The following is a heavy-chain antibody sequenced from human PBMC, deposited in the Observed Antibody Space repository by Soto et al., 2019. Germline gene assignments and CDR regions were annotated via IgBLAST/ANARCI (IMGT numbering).Heavy chain of an antibody. CDR1: GFTFSSYG. Sequence: GGSLRLSCAASGFTFSSYGMHWVRQAPGKGLEWVAVISYDGSNKYYADSVKGRFTISRDNSKNTLYLQMNSLRAEDTAVYYCANHRGTTGTTRLESEYWGQGTLVTVSS. CDR3: ANHRGTTGTTRLESEY. J-gene: IGHJ4*02. V-gene: IGHV3-30*18. CDR2: ISYDGSNK. D-gene: IGHD1-1*01.